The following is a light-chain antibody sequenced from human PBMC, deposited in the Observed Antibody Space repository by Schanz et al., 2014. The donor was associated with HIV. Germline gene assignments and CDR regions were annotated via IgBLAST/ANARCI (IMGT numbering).Light chain of an antibody. V-gene: IGKV4-1*01. CDR1: QSVLYSSHNKNY. J-gene: IGKJ2*01. Sequence: DIVMTQSPDSLAVSLGERATINCKSSQSVLYSSHNKNYFAWYQQKPGQPPKLLISWASTRESGVPDRFSGSGSGTDFTLSISSLQPEDAAIYYCQQYYITPYTFGQGTRLEI. CDR2: WAS. CDR3: QQYYITPYT.